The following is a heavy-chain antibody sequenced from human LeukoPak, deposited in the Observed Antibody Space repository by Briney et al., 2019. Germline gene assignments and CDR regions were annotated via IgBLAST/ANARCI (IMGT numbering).Heavy chain of an antibody. D-gene: IGHD5/OR15-5a*01. CDR2: TYYRSKWYT. Sequence: TSQTLSLTCAISGDSVSNNSATWNWIRQSPSRGLEWLGRTYYRSKWYTDYAVSVKSRITINPDTSKNQFSLQLNSVTPEDTAVYYCARGSTTIFHYWGQGTLVTVSS. V-gene: IGHV6-1*01. CDR1: GDSVSNNSAT. J-gene: IGHJ4*02. CDR3: ARGSTTIFHY.